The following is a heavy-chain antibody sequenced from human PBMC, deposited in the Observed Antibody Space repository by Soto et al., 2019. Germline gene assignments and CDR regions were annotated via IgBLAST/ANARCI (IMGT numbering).Heavy chain of an antibody. CDR2: MYYSGSS. V-gene: IGHV4-59*08. Sequence: SETLCLSWTVAGGSISSYGGSWIRQPQGKGMEWNGDMYYSGSSNNNPSLKSRVTISVDTSKNQFSLKLRSVPPADPAVYYCARHHASWRQGTLVPVSS. CDR1: GGSISSYG. J-gene: IGHJ5*02. CDR3: ARHHAS. D-gene: IGHD2-2*01.